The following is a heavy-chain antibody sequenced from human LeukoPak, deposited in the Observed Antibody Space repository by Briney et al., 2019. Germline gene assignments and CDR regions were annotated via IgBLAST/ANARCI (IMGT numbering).Heavy chain of an antibody. CDR3: ARHSGSYGYYGMDV. D-gene: IGHD1-26*01. Sequence: SETLSLTCTVSGGSISSGGYYWSWIRQHPGKGLEWIEYFYYSGSTYYNPSLKSRVTISVDTSKNQFSLKLSSMTAADTAVYYCARHSGSYGYYGMDVWGQGTTVTVSS. J-gene: IGHJ6*02. CDR2: FYYSGST. V-gene: IGHV4-31*03. CDR1: GGSISSGGYY.